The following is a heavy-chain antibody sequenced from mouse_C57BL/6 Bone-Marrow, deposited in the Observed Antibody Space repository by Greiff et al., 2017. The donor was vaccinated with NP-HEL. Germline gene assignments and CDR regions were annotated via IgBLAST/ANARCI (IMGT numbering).Heavy chain of an antibody. CDR2: IYPGSGNT. CDR3: ADGPSWFAY. CDR1: GYSFTSYY. Sequence: VQGVESGPELVKPGASVKISCKASGYSFTSYYIHWVKQRPGQGLEWIGWIYPGSGNTKYNEKFKGKATLTADTSSSTAYMQLSSLTSEDSAVYYCADGPSWFAYWGQGTLVTVSA. V-gene: IGHV1-66*01. J-gene: IGHJ3*01. D-gene: IGHD2-3*01.